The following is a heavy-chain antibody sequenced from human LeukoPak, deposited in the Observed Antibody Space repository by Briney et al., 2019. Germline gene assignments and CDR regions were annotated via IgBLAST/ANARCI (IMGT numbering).Heavy chain of an antibody. D-gene: IGHD3-10*01. J-gene: IGHJ3*02. CDR3: ARRQSFTYYYVSSSVGRTAFDI. CDR2: INHSGST. V-gene: IGHV4-34*01. CDR1: GGSFSGYY. Sequence: SETLSLTCAVYGGSFSGYYWSWIRQPPGKGLEWIGEINHSGSTNYNPSFKSRVTISVDTSKNQFSLKLSSVTAADTAVYYCARRQSFTYYYVSSSVGRTAFDIWGQGTMVTVSS.